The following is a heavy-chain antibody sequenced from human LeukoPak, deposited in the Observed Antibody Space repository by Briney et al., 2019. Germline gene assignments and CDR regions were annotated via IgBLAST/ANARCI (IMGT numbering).Heavy chain of an antibody. CDR2: ISYDGSNK. D-gene: IGHD5-24*01. CDR3: AKDTMEGDGYNYPYYFDY. J-gene: IGHJ4*02. CDR1: GFTFSSYV. V-gene: IGHV3-30*18. Sequence: PGGSLRLSCAASGFTFSSYVMHWVRQAPGKGLEWVAVISYDGSNKYYADSVKGRFTISRDNSKNTLYLQMNSLRDEDTAVYYCAKDTMEGDGYNYPYYFDYWGQGTLVTVSS.